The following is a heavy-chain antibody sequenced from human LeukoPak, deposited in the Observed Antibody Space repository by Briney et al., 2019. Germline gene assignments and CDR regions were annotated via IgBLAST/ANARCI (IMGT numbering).Heavy chain of an antibody. CDR1: GFTFSNYG. CDR2: IWYDGSKN. Sequence: PGGSLRLSCAASGFTFSNYGMHWVRQAPGKGLEGVAVIWYDGSKNYYADSVKGRFTISRDNSKNTLYLQMNSLRVEDTAVYYCARGDYGYFYGMYVWGQGTTVTVSS. CDR3: ARGDYGYFYGMYV. J-gene: IGHJ6*02. V-gene: IGHV3-33*01.